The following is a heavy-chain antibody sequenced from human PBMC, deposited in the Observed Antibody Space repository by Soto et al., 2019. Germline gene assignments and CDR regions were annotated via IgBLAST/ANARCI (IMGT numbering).Heavy chain of an antibody. CDR3: ARDIAAAGGANWFDX. V-gene: IGHV1-18*04. Sequence: ASLKVSCKASGYTFTSYGISWVRQAPGQGLEWMGCISAYNGNTNYAHKLQGRVTMTTDTSTSTAYMELRSLRSDDTAVYYCARDIAAAGGANWFDXWGQVTIVTVSX. D-gene: IGHD6-25*01. J-gene: IGHJ5*01. CDR2: ISAYNGNT. CDR1: GYTFTSYG.